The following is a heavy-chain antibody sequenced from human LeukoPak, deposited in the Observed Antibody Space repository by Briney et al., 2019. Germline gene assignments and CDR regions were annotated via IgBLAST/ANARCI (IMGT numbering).Heavy chain of an antibody. V-gene: IGHV1-2*02. CDR2: INPKSGGT. CDR1: GYTFTGYY. CDR3: AASYGITGTTVPAY. Sequence: GASVKVSCKASGYTFTGYYLHWVRQAPGQGLEWMGWINPKSGGTNYAQKFQGRVTMTRDTSISTAYMELSRLRSDDTAVYYCAASYGITGTTVPAYWGQGTLVTVSS. J-gene: IGHJ4*02. D-gene: IGHD1-20*01.